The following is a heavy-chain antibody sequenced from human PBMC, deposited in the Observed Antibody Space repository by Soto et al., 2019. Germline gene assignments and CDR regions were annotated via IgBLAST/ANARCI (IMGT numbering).Heavy chain of an antibody. CDR1: GFTFSSYG. V-gene: IGHV3-33*01. Sequence: ESGGGVVQPGRSLRLSCAASGFTFSSYGMHWVRQAPGKGLEWVAVIWYDGSNKYYADSVKGRFTISRDNSKNTLYLQMNSLRAEDTAVYYCARSGEYSSSSWAFDIWGQGTMVTVSS. J-gene: IGHJ3*02. D-gene: IGHD6-6*01. CDR3: ARSGEYSSSSWAFDI. CDR2: IWYDGSNK.